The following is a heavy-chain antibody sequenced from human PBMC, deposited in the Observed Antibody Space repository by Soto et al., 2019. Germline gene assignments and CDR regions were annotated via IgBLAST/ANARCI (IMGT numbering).Heavy chain of an antibody. Sequence: LSLTCTVSGDSISRYYWSWIRQSPGKGLEWIGYIYDGGSTRYNPSLRSRVTISADTSENQFSLKLSSVTAADTAVYYCARAPTYSYGSGSPYYFYAMDVWGQGTTVTVSS. CDR1: GDSISRYY. CDR2: IYDGGST. CDR3: ARAPTYSYGSGSPYYFYAMDV. D-gene: IGHD3-10*01. J-gene: IGHJ6*02. V-gene: IGHV4-59*01.